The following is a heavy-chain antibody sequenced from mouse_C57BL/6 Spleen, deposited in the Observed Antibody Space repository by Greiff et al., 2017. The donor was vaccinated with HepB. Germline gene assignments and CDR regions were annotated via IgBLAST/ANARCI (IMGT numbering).Heavy chain of an antibody. CDR3: ARKGEYYGSSYWYFDV. Sequence: EVKVVESGGGLVQPGGSLKLSCAASGFTFSDYGMAWVRQAPRKGPEWVAFISNLAYSIYYADTVTGRFTISRENAKNTLYLEMSSLRSEDTAMYYCARKGEYYGSSYWYFDVWGTGTTVTVSS. J-gene: IGHJ1*03. D-gene: IGHD1-1*01. CDR1: GFTFSDYG. CDR2: ISNLAYSI. V-gene: IGHV5-15*01.